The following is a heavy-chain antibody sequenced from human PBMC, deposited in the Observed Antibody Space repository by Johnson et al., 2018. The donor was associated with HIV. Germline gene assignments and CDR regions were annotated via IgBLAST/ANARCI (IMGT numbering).Heavy chain of an antibody. Sequence: VQLVESGGGLVQPGGSLRLSCAASGFTFSSYWMHWVRQAPGKGLVWVSRINSDGSSTSYADSVKGRFTISRDNAKNTLYLQMNSLRAEDTAVYYCAKEDPITMIPRYAFDIWGQGTMVTVSS. CDR2: INSDGSST. CDR3: AKEDPITMIPRYAFDI. J-gene: IGHJ3*02. CDR1: GFTFSSYW. V-gene: IGHV3-74*01. D-gene: IGHD3-22*01.